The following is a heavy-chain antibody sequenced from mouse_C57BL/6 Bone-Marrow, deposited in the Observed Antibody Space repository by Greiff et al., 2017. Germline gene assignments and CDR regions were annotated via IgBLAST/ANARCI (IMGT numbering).Heavy chain of an antibody. CDR3: ARYLSNEDYFDY. Sequence: EVQLQESGPGLAKPSQTLSLTCSVTGYSITSDYWNWIRTFPGNKLEYMGYISYSGSTYYTPYLKSRLSITRDTSKNQYSLQLNSVTTEDTATYYCARYLSNEDYFDYWGQGTTLTVSS. V-gene: IGHV3-8*01. CDR1: GYSITSDY. J-gene: IGHJ2*01. CDR2: ISYSGST.